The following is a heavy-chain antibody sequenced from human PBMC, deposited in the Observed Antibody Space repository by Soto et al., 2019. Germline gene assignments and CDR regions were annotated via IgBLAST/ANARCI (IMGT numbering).Heavy chain of an antibody. V-gene: IGHV3-30*03. CDR3: VYYFSCGGGMGCDHHAGLDN. Sequence: GGSLRLSCAASGFTFSSYAMHWVRQAPGEGLEWVAIISFDGSSKFYTDSVKGRFTISRDNSKNTLYLEMSSLRAEDTAVYFCVYYFSCGGGMGCDHHAGLDNWGQGTMVTVSS. J-gene: IGHJ4*02. D-gene: IGHD3-3*01. CDR1: GFTFSSYA. CDR2: ISFDGSSK.